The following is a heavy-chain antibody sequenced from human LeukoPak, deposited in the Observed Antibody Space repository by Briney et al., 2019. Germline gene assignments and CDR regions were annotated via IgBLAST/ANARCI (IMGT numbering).Heavy chain of an antibody. Sequence: SGGSLRLSCAASGFTFSSSAMRWVRQAPGKGLEWVAFISHDGSNEYYADSVKGRFTISRDSSKNTLYLQMNSLRAEDTAVYYCARNYYDRSGYSDTFDYWGQGTLVTVSS. D-gene: IGHD3-22*01. CDR2: ISHDGSNE. V-gene: IGHV3-30*04. CDR3: ARNYYDRSGYSDTFDY. J-gene: IGHJ4*02. CDR1: GFTFSSSA.